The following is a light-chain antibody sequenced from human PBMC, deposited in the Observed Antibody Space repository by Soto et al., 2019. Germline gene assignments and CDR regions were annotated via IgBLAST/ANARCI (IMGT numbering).Light chain of an antibody. Sequence: DSLAWKEGECASLSCKASQSVSSSYLAWYQQKPGQAPRLLIYGASSRATGIPDRFSGRGSGTDFTLTISRLESEAVAVYYCQEHGRSPTTFAQGTKVDIK. CDR2: GAS. V-gene: IGKV3-20*01. CDR3: QEHGRSPTT. CDR1: QSVSSSY. J-gene: IGKJ1*01.